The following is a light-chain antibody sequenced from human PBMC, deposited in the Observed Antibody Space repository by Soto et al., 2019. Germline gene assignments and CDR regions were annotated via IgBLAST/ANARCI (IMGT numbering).Light chain of an antibody. CDR1: QDIRNF. CDR3: QKYSSVPV. Sequence: DIQMTQSPTSLSASVGDRVTITCRASQDIRNFVAWYQQKPGKAPKLLIYAASTLQSGVPSRFSGSGSGTEFTLPLHRPQPGGFATFSCQKYSSVPVFGPGTKVEIK. V-gene: IGKV1-27*01. J-gene: IGKJ3*01. CDR2: AAS.